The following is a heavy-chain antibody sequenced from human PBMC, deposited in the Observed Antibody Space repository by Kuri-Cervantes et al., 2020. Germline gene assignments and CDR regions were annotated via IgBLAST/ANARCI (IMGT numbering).Heavy chain of an antibody. CDR1: EFTFSNYS. J-gene: IGHJ5*02. V-gene: IGHV3-48*01. Sequence: GESLKISCAASEFTFSNYSMNWVRQAPGKGLEWVSYISSTSNTIYYADSMKGRFTISRDNAKNSLYLQMNSLRAEDTAVYYCARPRGSYFINWFDPWGQGTLVTVSS. CDR3: ARPRGSYFINWFDP. CDR2: ISSTSNTI. D-gene: IGHD1-26*01.